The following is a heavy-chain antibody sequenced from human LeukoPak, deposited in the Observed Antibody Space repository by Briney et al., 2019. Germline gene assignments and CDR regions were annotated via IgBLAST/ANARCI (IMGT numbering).Heavy chain of an antibody. CDR1: GGTFSSYA. CDR3: ARGSILGRYDFWSGYSPNWYFDL. V-gene: IGHV1-69*13. CDR2: IIPIFGTA. D-gene: IGHD3-3*01. Sequence: SVKVSCKASGGTFSSYAISWVRQAPGQGLEWMGGIIPIFGTANYAQKFQGRVTITADESTSTAYMELSSLRSEDTAVYYCARGSILGRYDFWSGYSPNWYFDLWGRGTLVTVSS. J-gene: IGHJ2*01.